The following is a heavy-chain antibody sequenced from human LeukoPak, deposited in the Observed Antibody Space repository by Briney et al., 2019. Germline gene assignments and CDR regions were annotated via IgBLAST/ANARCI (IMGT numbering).Heavy chain of an antibody. CDR2: ISSSSSSYI. CDR3: AREHSGYDFPGRDYYYMDV. CDR1: GFTFSNYG. Sequence: GGSLRLSCAASGFTFSNYGMNWVRQAPGKGLEWVSSISSSSSSYIYYADSVKGRFTISRDNAKNSLYLQMNSLRAEDTAVYYCAREHSGYDFPGRDYYYMDVWGKGTTVTVSS. V-gene: IGHV3-21*01. D-gene: IGHD5-12*01. J-gene: IGHJ6*03.